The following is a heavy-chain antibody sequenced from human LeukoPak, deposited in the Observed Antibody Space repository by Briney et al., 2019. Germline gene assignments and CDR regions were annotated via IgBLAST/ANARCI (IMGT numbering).Heavy chain of an antibody. D-gene: IGHD3-3*01. Sequence: SETLSLTCTVSGGSISSYYWSWIRQPPGKGLEWIGYVYYSGSTNYNPSLKSRVTISVDTSKNQFSLKLSSVTAADTAVYYCARSRNTIFGVVIDSWGQGTLSPSPQ. J-gene: IGHJ5*01. CDR2: VYYSGST. CDR1: GGSISSYY. V-gene: IGHV4-59*01. CDR3: ARSRNTIFGVVIDS.